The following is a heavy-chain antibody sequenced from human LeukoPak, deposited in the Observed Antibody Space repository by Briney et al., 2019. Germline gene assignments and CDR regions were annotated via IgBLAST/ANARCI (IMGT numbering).Heavy chain of an antibody. Sequence: GRSLRLSCAASGFTFDDYAMHWARQAPGKGLEWVSGISWNSGSIGYADSVKGRFTISRDNAKNSLYLQMNSLRAEDMALYYFAKDIDSSGRDAFDIWGQGTMVTVSS. V-gene: IGHV3-9*03. D-gene: IGHD3-22*01. CDR2: ISWNSGSI. CDR3: AKDIDSSGRDAFDI. J-gene: IGHJ3*02. CDR1: GFTFDDYA.